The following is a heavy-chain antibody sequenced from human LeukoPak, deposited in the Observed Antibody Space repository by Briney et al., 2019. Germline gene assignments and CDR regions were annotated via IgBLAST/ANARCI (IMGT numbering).Heavy chain of an antibody. CDR1: GFTLSSYA. CDR2: ISYDGSNK. V-gene: IGHV3-30-3*01. D-gene: IGHD3-22*01. CDR3: AREFYYDSSGYYDIDY. Sequence: GGSLRLSCAASGFTLSSYAMHWVRKAPGKGLEWVAVISYDGSNKYYADSVKGRFTISRDNSKNTLYLQMNSLRAEDTAVYYCAREFYYDSSGYYDIDYWGQGTLVTVSS. J-gene: IGHJ4*02.